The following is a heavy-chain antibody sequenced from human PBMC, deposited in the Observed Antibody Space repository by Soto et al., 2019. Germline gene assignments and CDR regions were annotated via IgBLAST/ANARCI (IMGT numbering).Heavy chain of an antibody. CDR2: INPDNGNT. CDR3: ARGIATGQLDP. J-gene: IGHJ5*02. D-gene: IGHD2-15*01. CDR1: GYTFTRYT. V-gene: IGHV1-3*01. Sequence: QVQLVQSGAEVKKPGASVKISCKASGYTFTRYTVNWVRQAPGQRLEWMGWINPDNGNTKSSQKFQVRVIITRDTSASTAYMDLSSLRSEDTAVYYCARGIATGQLDPWGQGTLVTVSS.